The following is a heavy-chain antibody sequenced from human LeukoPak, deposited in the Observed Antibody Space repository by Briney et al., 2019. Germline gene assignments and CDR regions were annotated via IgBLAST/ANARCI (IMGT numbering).Heavy chain of an antibody. Sequence: GGSLRLSCAASGFTFSSYSMNWVRQAPGKGLEWVSSISSSSSYIYYADSVKGRFTIPRDNANNSLYLQMNSLRAEDTAVYYCARGTVIVVVPAAIARNYYYYYMDVWGKGTTVTVSS. CDR2: ISSSSSYI. D-gene: IGHD2-2*01. CDR1: GFTFSSYS. J-gene: IGHJ6*03. CDR3: ARGTVIVVVPAAIARNYYYYYMDV. V-gene: IGHV3-21*01.